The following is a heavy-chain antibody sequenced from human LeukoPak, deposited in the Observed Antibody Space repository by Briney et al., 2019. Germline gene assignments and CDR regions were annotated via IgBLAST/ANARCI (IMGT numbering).Heavy chain of an antibody. V-gene: IGHV3-49*04. J-gene: IGHJ6*02. CDR2: IRGRAYGGTT. CDR1: EFTFGDHA. CDR3: ARGPIQQWLYNGMDV. D-gene: IGHD5-18*01. Sequence: QPGRSLRLSCTASEFTFGDHAMSWVRQAPGKGLEWVGFIRGRAYGGTTEYAPAVKGRFLISRDDSKSIAYLHMNSLKTEDTAVYYCARGPIQQWLYNGMDVWGQGTTVSVSS.